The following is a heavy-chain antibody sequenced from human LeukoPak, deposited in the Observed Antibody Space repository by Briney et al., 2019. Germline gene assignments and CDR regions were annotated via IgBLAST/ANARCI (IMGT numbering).Heavy chain of an antibody. Sequence: SETLSLTCTVSGGSLSSHYWSWIRQPPGKGLEWIGYNSGTTNYNPSLKSRVTISVDTSKNQFSLKLSSVTAADTAVYYCARGVYIAAAQYGYWGQGTLVTVSS. CDR1: GGSLSSHY. D-gene: IGHD6-13*01. CDR2: NSGTT. J-gene: IGHJ4*02. V-gene: IGHV4-59*11. CDR3: ARGVYIAAAQYGY.